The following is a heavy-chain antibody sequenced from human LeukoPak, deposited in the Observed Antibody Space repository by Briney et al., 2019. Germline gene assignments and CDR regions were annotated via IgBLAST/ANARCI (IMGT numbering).Heavy chain of an antibody. V-gene: IGHV1-46*01. CDR2: VNPTGGGT. CDR3: ARETDIPAAANYFDY. J-gene: IGHJ4*02. CDR1: GYTFTSYG. D-gene: IGHD6-13*01. Sequence: GASVKVSCKASGYTFTSYGISWVRQAPGQGLEWMGIVNPTGGGTTYAQKFQGRVTMTRDTSTSTVYMELSSLRSEDTAVYYCARETDIPAAANYFDYWGQGTLVTVSS.